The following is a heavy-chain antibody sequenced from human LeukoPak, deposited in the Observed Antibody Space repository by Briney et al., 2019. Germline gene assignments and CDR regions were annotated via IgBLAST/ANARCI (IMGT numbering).Heavy chain of an antibody. CDR1: GGTFSSYA. J-gene: IGHJ5*02. CDR2: IIPIFGTA. CDR3: ARKQRNRYCSSTSCFNWFDP. D-gene: IGHD2-2*01. V-gene: IGHV1-69*13. Sequence: SVKVSCKASGGTFSSYAISWVRQAPGQGLEWVGGIIPIFGTANYAQKFQGGVTITADESTSTAYMELSSLRSEDTAVYYCARKQRNRYCSSTSCFNWFDPWGQGTLVTVSP.